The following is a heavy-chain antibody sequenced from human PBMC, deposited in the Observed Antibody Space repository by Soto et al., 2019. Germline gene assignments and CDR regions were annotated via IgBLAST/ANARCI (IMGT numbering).Heavy chain of an antibody. V-gene: IGHV4-59*02. CDR2: ISHTGYT. D-gene: IGHD1-1*01. CDR1: DASVSEYY. Sequence: PSETLSLTCSVSDASVSEYYWSWIRQPPGKGLEWIGYISHTGYTSYNPSLESRLTISMDKSKNQLSLNLNSVTTADTAVYYCARGQLLSAYWGQGTPVTVSS. J-gene: IGHJ4*02. CDR3: ARGQLLSAY.